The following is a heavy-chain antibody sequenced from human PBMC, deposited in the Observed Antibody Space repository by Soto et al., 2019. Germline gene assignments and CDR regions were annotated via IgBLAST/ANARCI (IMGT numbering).Heavy chain of an antibody. V-gene: IGHV4-34*01. CDR2: INHGGST. CDR1: GGSFSGYY. J-gene: IGHJ5*02. CDR3: ARGHRYCTDGACYPRWFDP. D-gene: IGHD2-8*01. Sequence: SETLSLTFGVYGGSFSGYYWRWIRQPPGKGREWIGGINHGGSTNYNPSLKTRVTLSVATPKTQFSLKLSAVTAADTAVYYCARGHRYCTDGACYPRWFDPWGQGTLVTVSS.